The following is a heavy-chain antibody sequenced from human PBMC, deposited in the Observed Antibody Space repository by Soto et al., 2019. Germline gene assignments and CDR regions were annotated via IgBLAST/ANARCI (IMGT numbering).Heavy chain of an antibody. CDR1: GFTFSSYS. D-gene: IGHD3-22*01. CDR3: ARVSHYYDSSGYYDFDN. V-gene: IGHV3-21*01. CDR2: ISSSSSYI. Sequence: PGGSLRLSCAASGFTFSSYSMNWVRQAPGKGLEWVSSISSSSSYIYYADSVKGRFTISRDNAKNSLYLQMNSLRAEDTAVYYCARVSHYYDSSGYYDFDNWGQGTLVTVSS. J-gene: IGHJ4*02.